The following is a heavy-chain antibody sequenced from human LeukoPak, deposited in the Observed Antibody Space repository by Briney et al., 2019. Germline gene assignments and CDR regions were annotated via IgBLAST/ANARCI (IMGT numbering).Heavy chain of an antibody. CDR1: GFTFSSYS. CDR3: ARDLPNYYGSGSYPFDY. CDR2: ISSSSSYI. V-gene: IGHV3-21*01. D-gene: IGHD3-10*01. J-gene: IGHJ4*02. Sequence: PGGSLRLSCAASGFTFSSYSMNWVRQAPGKGLEWVSSISSSSSYIYYADSVKGRFTISRDNAKNSLYLQMNSLRAEDTAVYYCARDLPNYYGSGSYPFDYWGQGTLVTVSS.